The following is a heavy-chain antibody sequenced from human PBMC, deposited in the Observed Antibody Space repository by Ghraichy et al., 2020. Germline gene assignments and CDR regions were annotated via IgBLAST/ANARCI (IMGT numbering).Heavy chain of an antibody. Sequence: GESLNISCAASGFTFSSYAMSWVRQAPGKGLEWVSAISGSGGSTYYADSVKGRFTISRDNSKNTLYLQMNSLRAEDTAVYYCAKELKVAAAGPDIYYYYYGMDVWGQGSTVTVSS. CDR1: GFTFSSYA. V-gene: IGHV3-23*01. J-gene: IGHJ6*02. D-gene: IGHD6-13*01. CDR3: AKELKVAAAGPDIYYYYYGMDV. CDR2: ISGSGGST.